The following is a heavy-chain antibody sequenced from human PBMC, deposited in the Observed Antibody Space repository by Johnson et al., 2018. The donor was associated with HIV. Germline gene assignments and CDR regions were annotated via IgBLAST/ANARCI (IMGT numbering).Heavy chain of an antibody. CDR3: SKEVI. J-gene: IGHJ3*02. V-gene: IGHV3-30*02. CDR2: IPYDANNK. Sequence: QVQLVESGGGVVQPGGSLRLSCAASGFTLNNYGMHWVRQAPGRGLEWVTSIPYDANNKYYADSVKGRFTISWDNSKNTLYLQMNSLRAGDTAVYFCSKEVIWGQGTMVTVSS. CDR1: GFTLNNYG.